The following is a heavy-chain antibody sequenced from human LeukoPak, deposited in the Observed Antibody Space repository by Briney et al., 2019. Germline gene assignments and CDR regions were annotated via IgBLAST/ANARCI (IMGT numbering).Heavy chain of an antibody. D-gene: IGHD3-22*01. Sequence: GGSLRLSCATSGFNVSNNYMSWVRQAPGKVLEWVSVTYTGGGTYYADSVKGRFTISRHNSKNTVYLQMNSLRAEDTAVYFCARDSTNSMINDYWGQGTLVTVSS. CDR2: TYTGGGT. CDR3: ARDSTNSMINDY. CDR1: GFNVSNNY. V-gene: IGHV3-53*04. J-gene: IGHJ4*02.